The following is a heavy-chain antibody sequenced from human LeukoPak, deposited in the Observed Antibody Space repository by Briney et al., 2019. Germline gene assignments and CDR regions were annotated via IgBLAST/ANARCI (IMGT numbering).Heavy chain of an antibody. CDR1: GITFSSYA. Sequence: PGGSLRLSCAASGITFSSYAMSWVRQAPGKGLEWVGRIKSKTDGGTTDYAAPVKGRFTISRDDSKNTLYLQMNSLKTEDTAVYYCTTAHLLEWSSDAFDIWGQGTMVTVSS. CDR2: IKSKTDGGTT. V-gene: IGHV3-15*01. D-gene: IGHD3-3*01. J-gene: IGHJ3*02. CDR3: TTAHLLEWSSDAFDI.